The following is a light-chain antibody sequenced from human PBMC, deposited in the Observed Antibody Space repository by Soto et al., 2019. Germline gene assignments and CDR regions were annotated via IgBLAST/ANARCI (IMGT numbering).Light chain of an antibody. V-gene: IGKV3-15*01. Sequence: DIVMTQSPVTLSVSPGERATLSCRASQSVGSNLAWYQQKPGQAPRLLLYGASTRATGIPGRFSGSGSGTESPLTITSLQSEDFAVYYCQQHNYWPSFGQGTKLEFK. CDR3: QQHNYWPS. CDR1: QSVGSN. CDR2: GAS. J-gene: IGKJ2*01.